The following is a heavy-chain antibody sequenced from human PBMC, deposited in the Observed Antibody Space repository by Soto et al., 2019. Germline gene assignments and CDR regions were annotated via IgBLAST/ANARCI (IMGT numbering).Heavy chain of an antibody. V-gene: IGHV1-2*04. J-gene: IGHJ5*02. CDR2: INPNSGGT. CDR3: ASSSIAAAGSGWFDP. D-gene: IGHD6-13*01. Sequence: ASVKVSCKASGYTFTGYYMHWVRQAPGQGLEWMGWINPNSGGTNYAQKFQGWVTMTRDTSISTAYMELSRLRSDDTAVYYCASSSIAAAGSGWFDPWGQGTLVTVSS. CDR1: GYTFTGYY.